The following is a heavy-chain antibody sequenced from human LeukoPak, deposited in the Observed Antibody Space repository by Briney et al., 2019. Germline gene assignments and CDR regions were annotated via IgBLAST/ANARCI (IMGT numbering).Heavy chain of an antibody. CDR3: ARDLLSYYGSGAMGDGFDY. V-gene: IGHV3-74*01. CDR2: INSDGSST. CDR1: GFTFSSYW. D-gene: IGHD3-10*01. J-gene: IGHJ4*02. Sequence: GGSLRLSCAASGFTFSSYWMHWVRQAPGKGLVWVSRINSDGSSTSYADSVKGRFTISRDNAKNTLYLQMNSLRAEDTAVYYCARDLLSYYGSGAMGDGFDYWGQGTLVTVSS.